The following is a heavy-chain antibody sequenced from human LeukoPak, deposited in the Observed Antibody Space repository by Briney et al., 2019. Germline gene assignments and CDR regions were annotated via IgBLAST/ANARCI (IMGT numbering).Heavy chain of an antibody. V-gene: IGHV1-69*13. D-gene: IGHD5-18*01. J-gene: IGHJ6*02. Sequence: SVKVSCKASGGTLSSYAISWVRQAPGEELEWTGGIIPIFGTANYAQKFQGRVTITADESTSTAYMELSSLRSEDTAVYYCASVDTGARVYYYYGMDVWGQGTTVTVSS. CDR3: ASVDTGARVYYYYGMDV. CDR2: IIPIFGTA. CDR1: GGTLSSYA.